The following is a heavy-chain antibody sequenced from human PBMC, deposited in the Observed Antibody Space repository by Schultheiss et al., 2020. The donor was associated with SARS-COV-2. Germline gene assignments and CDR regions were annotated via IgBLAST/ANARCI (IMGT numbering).Heavy chain of an antibody. CDR3: ARLVITMVRGVIITEGLDY. D-gene: IGHD3-10*01. V-gene: IGHV4-59*05. CDR2: IYYSGST. CDR1: GGSISSYY. J-gene: IGHJ4*02. Sequence: SQTLSLTCTVSGGSISSYYWSWIRQPPGKGLEWIRSIYYSGSTYYNPSLKSRVTISVDTSKNQFSLKLSSVTAADTAVYYCARLVITMVRGVIITEGLDYWGQGTLVTVSS.